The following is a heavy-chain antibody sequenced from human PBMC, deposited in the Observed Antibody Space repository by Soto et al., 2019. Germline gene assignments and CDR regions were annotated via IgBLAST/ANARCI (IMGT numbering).Heavy chain of an antibody. CDR1: GFTFSTYA. CDR2: ILHDETP. Sequence: GGSLRLSCAASGFTFSTYAMTWVRQAPGRGLEWVSTILHDETPFYTDSVKGRFTISRDNVRGTLYLQMNGLRVEDAALYFCAKDLFPTSGQRFFFESWGQGSLVTVSS. CDR3: AKDLFPTSGQRFFFES. J-gene: IGHJ4*02. V-gene: IGHV3-23*01. D-gene: IGHD2-21*01.